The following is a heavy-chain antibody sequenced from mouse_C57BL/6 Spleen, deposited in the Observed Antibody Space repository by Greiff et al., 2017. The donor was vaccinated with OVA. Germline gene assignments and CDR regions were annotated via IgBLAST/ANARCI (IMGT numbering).Heavy chain of an antibody. V-gene: IGHV1-15*01. D-gene: IGHD1-1*02. CDR1: GYTFTDYE. J-gene: IGHJ2*01. Sequence: VKLQESGAELVRPGASVTLSCKASGYTFTDYEMHWVKQTPVHGLEWIGAIDPETGGTAYNQKFKGKAILTADKSSSTAYMELRSLTSEDSAVYYCTTMPREYFDYWGQGTTLTVSS. CDR3: TTMPREYFDY. CDR2: IDPETGGT.